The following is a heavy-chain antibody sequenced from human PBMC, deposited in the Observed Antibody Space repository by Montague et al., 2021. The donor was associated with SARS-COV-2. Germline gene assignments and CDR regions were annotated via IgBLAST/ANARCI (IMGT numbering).Heavy chain of an antibody. Sequence: CAISGDSVSSNSATWNWIRQSPSRGLEWLGRTYYRSKWSTNYAVSVQSRITVNPDTSKNHFSLQLNSVTPEDTAVYYCARIPAGSKYYFDFWGQGTLVTVSS. CDR3: ARIPAGSKYYFDF. V-gene: IGHV6-1*01. J-gene: IGHJ4*02. CDR2: TYYRSKWST. CDR1: GDSVSSNSAT. D-gene: IGHD6-13*01.